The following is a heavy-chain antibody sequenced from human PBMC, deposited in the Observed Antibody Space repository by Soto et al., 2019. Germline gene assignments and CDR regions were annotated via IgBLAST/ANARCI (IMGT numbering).Heavy chain of an antibody. Sequence: QVQLQESGPGLVKPSETLSLTCTVSGGSMNDLYWSWIRQPPGKGLECIGFIYYSGYTNYNPSLKSRVTMSVDTSKNQLSLRLSSVTAADTAVYYCARAAGDSFFDLWGQGSLVTVSS. D-gene: IGHD4-17*01. CDR2: IYYSGYT. V-gene: IGHV4-59*11. CDR3: ARAAGDSFFDL. J-gene: IGHJ4*02. CDR1: GGSMNDLY.